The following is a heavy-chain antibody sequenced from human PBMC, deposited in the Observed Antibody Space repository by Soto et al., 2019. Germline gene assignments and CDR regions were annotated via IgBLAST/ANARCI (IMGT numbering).Heavy chain of an antibody. CDR2: ISWNSGSI. V-gene: IGHV3-9*01. Sequence: GGSLRLSCAASGFTFDDYAMHWVRQAPGKGLERVSGISWNSGSIGYADSVKGRFTISRDNAKNSLYLQMNSLRAEDTALYYCAKDISYSSSYYYYYGMDVWGQGTTVTVSS. D-gene: IGHD6-6*01. J-gene: IGHJ6*02. CDR1: GFTFDDYA. CDR3: AKDISYSSSYYYYYGMDV.